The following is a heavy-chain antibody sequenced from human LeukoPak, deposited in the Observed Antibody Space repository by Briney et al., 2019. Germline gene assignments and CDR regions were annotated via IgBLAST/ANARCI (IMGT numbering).Heavy chain of an antibody. D-gene: IGHD3-10*01. CDR3: ARVLSGRGSLYSYYYYMDV. J-gene: IGHJ6*03. Sequence: GGSLRLSCIASGFTFSRYERNWVRQAPGKGLEGVSSITVSSSYIYYADSVKGRFTISRDNAKNSLYLQMNSLRAEDTAVYYCARVLSGRGSLYSYYYYMDVWGKGTTVTISS. V-gene: IGHV3-21*01. CDR1: GFTFSRYE. CDR2: ITVSSSYI.